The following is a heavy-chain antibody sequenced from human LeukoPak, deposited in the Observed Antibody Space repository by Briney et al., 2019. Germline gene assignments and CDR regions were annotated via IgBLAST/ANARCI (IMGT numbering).Heavy chain of an antibody. CDR3: SRARITKQVVVNGIDY. CDR1: GFTFNNYA. V-gene: IGHV3-30*01. CDR2: ISYDGSKK. Sequence: GRSLRLSCAASGFTFNNYAMHWVRQAPGKGLEWVAVISYDGSKKYYADSVKGRFTISRDNSTNTLFLQMDSLRTEDTAVYYCSRARITKQVVVNGIDYWGQGTLVTVSS. J-gene: IGHJ4*02. D-gene: IGHD3-22*01.